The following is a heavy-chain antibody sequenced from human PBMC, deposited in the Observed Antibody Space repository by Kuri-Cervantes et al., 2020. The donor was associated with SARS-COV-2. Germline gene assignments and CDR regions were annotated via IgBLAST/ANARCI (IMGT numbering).Heavy chain of an antibody. CDR2: INYSGST. Sequence: SETLSLTCTVSGGSISSYYWSWIRQPPRKGLQWIGSINYSGSTYYNPSLKSRVTITADKSKNQCSLMLSSVTAADTAVYYCGRVGSRNAFDPWGRGTLVTVSS. D-gene: IGHD1-14*01. J-gene: IGHJ5*02. CDR1: GGSISSYY. CDR3: GRVGSRNAFDP. V-gene: IGHV4-59*12.